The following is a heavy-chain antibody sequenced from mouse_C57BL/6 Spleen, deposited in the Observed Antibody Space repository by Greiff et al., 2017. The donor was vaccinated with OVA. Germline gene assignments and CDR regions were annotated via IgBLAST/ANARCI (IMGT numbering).Heavy chain of an antibody. Sequence: EVKLMESGGGLVQPGGSLSLSCAASGFTFTDYYMSWVRQPPGKALEWLGFIRNKANGYTTEYSASVKGRFTISRDNSQSILYLQMNALRAEDSATYYCARRLGYFDVWGTGTTVTVSS. J-gene: IGHJ1*03. V-gene: IGHV7-3*01. CDR3: ARRLGYFDV. CDR2: IRNKANGYTT. CDR1: GFTFTDYY.